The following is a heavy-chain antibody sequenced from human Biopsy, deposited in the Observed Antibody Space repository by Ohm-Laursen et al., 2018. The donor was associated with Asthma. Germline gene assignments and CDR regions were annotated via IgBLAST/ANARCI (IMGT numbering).Heavy chain of an antibody. Sequence: SLRLSCAASGFAFGNYAMYWVRQAPGKGPEWVALISYDGREKGYVDSVKGRFTISRDNFRNTLYVEMSSLRPEDSATYYCAKDRFDGSVTSHYYCYGIDVWGQGTAVTVSS. J-gene: IGHJ6*02. CDR2: ISYDGREK. CDR1: GFAFGNYA. D-gene: IGHD3-16*02. V-gene: IGHV3-30*18. CDR3: AKDRFDGSVTSHYYCYGIDV.